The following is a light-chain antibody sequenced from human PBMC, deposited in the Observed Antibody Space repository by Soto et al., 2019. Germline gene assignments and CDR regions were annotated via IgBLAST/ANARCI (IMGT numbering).Light chain of an antibody. J-gene: IGKJ1*01. Sequence: DIQMTQSPSTLSASVGDRVTITCRASQSISSWLAWYQQKPGKAPNLLIYKASSLESGVPSRFSGSGSGTEFTLTISSLQPDDFATYYCQHYKSDSRTFGQGTKVEIK. CDR3: QHYKSDSRT. V-gene: IGKV1-5*03. CDR2: KAS. CDR1: QSISSW.